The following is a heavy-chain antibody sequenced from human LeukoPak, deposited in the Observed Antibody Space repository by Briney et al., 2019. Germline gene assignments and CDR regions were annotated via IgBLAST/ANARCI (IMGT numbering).Heavy chain of an antibody. Sequence: PGGSPRLSCAASGFTFNTYFMHWVRQAPGKGLVWVSRIDIDGKSTTYADSVKGRFTISRDNAKNMLYLQMNSLRAEDTAVYYCVRDKDGYNFWGQGTLVSVSS. CDR1: GFTFNTYF. CDR3: VRDKDGYNF. CDR2: IDIDGKST. J-gene: IGHJ4*02. D-gene: IGHD5-24*01. V-gene: IGHV3-74*01.